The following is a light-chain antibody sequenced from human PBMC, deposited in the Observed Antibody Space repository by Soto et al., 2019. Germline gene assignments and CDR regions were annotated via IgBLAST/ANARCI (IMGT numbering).Light chain of an antibody. CDR3: QQYGRSLT. CDR2: GAS. V-gene: IGKV3-20*01. Sequence: ELVLTQSPGTMSLSPGERATLSCRASQSVSSSYLAWYQQKPGQAPSLLIYGASSRATGIPDRFSGSGSGTDFTLTISRLEPEDFEVYYCQQYGRSLTFGGGTKVEIK. CDR1: QSVSSSY. J-gene: IGKJ4*01.